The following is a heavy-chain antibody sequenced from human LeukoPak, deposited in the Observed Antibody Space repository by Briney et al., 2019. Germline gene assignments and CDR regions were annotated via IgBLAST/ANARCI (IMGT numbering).Heavy chain of an antibody. CDR2: IYYSGST. D-gene: IGHD3-3*01. Sequence: PSETLSLTCTVSGGSISSYYWSWIRQPPGKGLEWIGYIYYSGSTNYNPSLKSRVAISVDTSKNQFSLKLSSVTAADTAVYYCARSYYDFWSGPALHYYYYYYMDVWGKGTTVTVSS. CDR1: GGSISSYY. J-gene: IGHJ6*03. CDR3: ARSYYDFWSGPALHYYYYYYMDV. V-gene: IGHV4-59*01.